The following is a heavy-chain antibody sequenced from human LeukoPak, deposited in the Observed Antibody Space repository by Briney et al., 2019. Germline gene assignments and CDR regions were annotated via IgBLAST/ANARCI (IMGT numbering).Heavy chain of an antibody. CDR3: ARDSGYSYGYVVFDY. J-gene: IGHJ4*02. Sequence: GGSLRLSCAASGFTFSTYSMNWVRQAPGKGLEWVSYISSSSSTIYYADSVKGRFTISRDNAKKSLYLQMNSLRAEDTAVYYCARDSGYSYGYVVFDYWGQGTLVTVSS. CDR2: ISSSSSTI. D-gene: IGHD5-18*01. CDR1: GFTFSTYS. V-gene: IGHV3-48*04.